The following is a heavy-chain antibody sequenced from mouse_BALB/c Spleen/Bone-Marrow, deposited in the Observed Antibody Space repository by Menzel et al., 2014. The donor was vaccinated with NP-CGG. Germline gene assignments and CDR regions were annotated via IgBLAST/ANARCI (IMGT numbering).Heavy chain of an antibody. D-gene: IGHD2-2*01. V-gene: IGHV1-7*01. J-gene: IGHJ3*01. CDR1: GYTFTSYW. CDR2: INPSTGYT. CDR3: ARSGGGYDGFAY. Sequence: VQLQQSGAELAKPGASVKMSCKASGYTFTSYWMHWVKQRPGQGLEWIGYINPSTGYTEYNQKFKDKATLTADKSSSTAYMQLSSLTSEDSAVYYGARSGGGYDGFAYWGQGTLVTVSA.